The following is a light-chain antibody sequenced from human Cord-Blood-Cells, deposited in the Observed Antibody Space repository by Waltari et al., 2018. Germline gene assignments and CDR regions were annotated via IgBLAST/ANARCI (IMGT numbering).Light chain of an antibody. CDR2: GPS. J-gene: IGKJ2*01. V-gene: IGKV3-15*01. CDR3: QQYNNWPLYT. CDR1: QSVSSN. Sequence: EIVMTQTPATLSVSPGERATLPCRARQSVSSNLAWYHQKHGQAPRLLIYGPSTRATGVPARFSGSGSGTEFTLTISSLQSEEFAVYYCQQYNNWPLYTFGQGTKLEIK.